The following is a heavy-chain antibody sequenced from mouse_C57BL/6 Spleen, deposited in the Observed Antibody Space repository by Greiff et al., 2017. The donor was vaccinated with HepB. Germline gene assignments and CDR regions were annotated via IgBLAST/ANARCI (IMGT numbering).Heavy chain of an antibody. CDR2: INPNNGGT. CDR3: ARGYGSSWGFAY. Sequence: EVQLQQSGPELVKPGASVKMSCKASGYTFTDYNMHWVKQSHGKSLEWIGYINPNNGGTSYNQKFKGKATLTVNKSSSTAYMELRSLTSEDSAVYYCARGYGSSWGFAYWGQGTLFTVSA. D-gene: IGHD1-1*01. V-gene: IGHV1-22*01. J-gene: IGHJ3*01. CDR1: GYTFTDYN.